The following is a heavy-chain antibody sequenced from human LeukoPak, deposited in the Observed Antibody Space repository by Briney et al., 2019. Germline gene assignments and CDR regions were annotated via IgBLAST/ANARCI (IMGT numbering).Heavy chain of an antibody. V-gene: IGHV4-34*01. D-gene: IGHD2-2*01. CDR2: INHSGST. Sequence: SETLSLTCTVSGGSISSYYWSWIRQPPGKGLEWIGEINHSGSTNYNPSLKSRVTISVDTSKNQFSLKLSSVTAADTAVYYCARGGSTGGIVVVPAATNYYYGMDVWGQGTTVTVSS. CDR1: GGSISSYY. J-gene: IGHJ6*02. CDR3: ARGGSTGGIVVVPAATNYYYGMDV.